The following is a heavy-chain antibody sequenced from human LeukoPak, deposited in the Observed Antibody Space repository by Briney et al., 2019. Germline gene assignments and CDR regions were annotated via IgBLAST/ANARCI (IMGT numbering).Heavy chain of an antibody. CDR2: IKQDGSEK. CDR3: ARESNGIVGATFDY. Sequence: GGSLRLSCAASGFTFSSYWMSWVRQAPGKGLEWVANIKQDGSEKYYVDPVKGRFTISRDNAKNSLYLQMNSLRAGDTAVYYCARESNGIVGATFDYWGQGTLVTVSS. CDR1: GFTFSSYW. V-gene: IGHV3-7*01. J-gene: IGHJ4*02. D-gene: IGHD1-26*01.